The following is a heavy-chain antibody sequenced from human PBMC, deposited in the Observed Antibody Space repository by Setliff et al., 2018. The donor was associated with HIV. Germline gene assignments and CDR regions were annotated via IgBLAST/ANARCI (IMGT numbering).Heavy chain of an antibody. CDR1: GGSFSEYY. J-gene: IGHJ6*03. CDR2: INHSGST. Sequence: LSLTCAVYGGSFSEYYWSWIRQSPGKGLEWIGEINHSGSTHYNPPLKSRATISVDTSKNQFSLRLNPVTAADTAVYYCARGATLLPGYSDRWEYFYMDVWGKGATVTVSS. V-gene: IGHV4-34*01. CDR3: ARGATLLPGYSDRWEYFYMDV. D-gene: IGHD5-12*01.